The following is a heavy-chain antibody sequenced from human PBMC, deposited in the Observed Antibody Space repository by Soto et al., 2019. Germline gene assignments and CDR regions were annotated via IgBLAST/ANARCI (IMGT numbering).Heavy chain of an antibody. Sequence: ASVKVSCKASGGTFSSYAISWVRQAPGQGLEWMGGIIPIFGNTGYAQKFQGRVTMTRNTSISTAYMELSSLRSEDTAVYYCAGSHVSVDAFDIWGQGTMVTVSS. CDR1: GGTFSSYA. J-gene: IGHJ3*02. CDR3: AGSHVSVDAFDI. V-gene: IGHV1-8*02. CDR2: IIPIFGNT.